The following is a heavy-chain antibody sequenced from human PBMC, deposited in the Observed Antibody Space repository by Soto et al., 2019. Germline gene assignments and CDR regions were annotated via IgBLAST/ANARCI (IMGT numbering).Heavy chain of an antibody. CDR1: GYPFSSYS. V-gene: IGHV1-18*01. CDR3: ARVYPSMVRGVTFGKYYFYAMDV. D-gene: IGHD3-10*01. Sequence: QAQLVQSEAEVKNPGASVKVSCKASGYPFSSYSIGWVRQAPGQGLEWMGWVTSYTNFAQNLQGRVTLTADTSTSTAYMEVRSLRTDDTAVYFGARVYPSMVRGVTFGKYYFYAMDVWGQGTRVTVS. J-gene: IGHJ6*02. CDR2: VTSYT.